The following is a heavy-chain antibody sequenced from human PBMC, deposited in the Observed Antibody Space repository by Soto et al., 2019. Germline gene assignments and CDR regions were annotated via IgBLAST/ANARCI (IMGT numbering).Heavy chain of an antibody. D-gene: IGHD2-15*01. Sequence: ASVKVSCKASGYTFTSYGISWVRQAPGQGLEWMGWISAYNGNTNYAQKLQGRVAMTTDTSTSTAYMELRSLRSDDTAVYYCARVPRGTVVVVAATLFDYWGQGTLVTV. V-gene: IGHV1-18*01. J-gene: IGHJ4*02. CDR2: ISAYNGNT. CDR1: GYTFTSYG. CDR3: ARVPRGTVVVVAATLFDY.